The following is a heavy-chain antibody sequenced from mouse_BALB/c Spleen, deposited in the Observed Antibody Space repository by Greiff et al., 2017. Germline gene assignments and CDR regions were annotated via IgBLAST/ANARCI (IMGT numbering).Heavy chain of an antibody. V-gene: IGHV5-6-5*01. CDR1: GFSFSSYA. D-gene: IGHD1-2*01. CDR2: ISSGGST. CDR3: ARGGGYGYGFDY. J-gene: IGHJ2*01. Sequence: EVKLVESGGGLVKPGGSLKLSCAASGFSFSSYAMSWVRQTPGKRLEWVASISSGGSTYYPDSVKGRFTISSDNARNILYLQMSSLRSEDTSMYYCARGGGYGYGFDYWGQGTTLTVSA.